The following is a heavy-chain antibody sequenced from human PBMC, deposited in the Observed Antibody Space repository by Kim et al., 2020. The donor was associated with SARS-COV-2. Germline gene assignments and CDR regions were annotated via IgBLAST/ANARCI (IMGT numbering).Heavy chain of an antibody. D-gene: IGHD6-25*01. CDR3: ARAGTAQPAAPDDAFDI. Sequence: GGSLRLSCAASGFTFSDYYMSWIRQAPGKGLEWVSYISSSSSYTNYADSVKGRFTISRDNAKNSLYLQMNSLRAEDTAVYYCARAGTAQPAAPDDAFDIWGQGTMVTISS. J-gene: IGHJ3*02. V-gene: IGHV3-11*05. CDR1: GFTFSDYY. CDR2: ISSSSSYT.